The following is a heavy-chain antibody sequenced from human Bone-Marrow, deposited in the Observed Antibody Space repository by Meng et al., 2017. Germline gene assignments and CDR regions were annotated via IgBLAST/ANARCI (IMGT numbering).Heavy chain of an antibody. CDR2: MNPNSGNT. V-gene: IGHV1-8*01. Sequence: ASVKVSCKASGYTFTSYDINWVRQATGQGLEWMGWMNPNSGNTGYAQKFQGRVTMTRNTSIRTAYMERSSLRSEDTAVYYCARVYSSYYDILTGYYRYYYYYGMDVWGQGTTVTVSS. D-gene: IGHD3-9*01. J-gene: IGHJ6*02. CDR3: ARVYSSYYDILTGYYRYYYYYGMDV. CDR1: GYTFTSYD.